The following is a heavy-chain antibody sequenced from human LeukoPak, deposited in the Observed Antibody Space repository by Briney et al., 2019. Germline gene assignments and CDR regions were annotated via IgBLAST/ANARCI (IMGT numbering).Heavy chain of an antibody. D-gene: IGHD6-19*01. Sequence: GGSLRLSCAASGFTFSSYGMHWVRQAPGQGLEWMGWINPNSGGTNYAQKFQGRVTMTRDTSISTAYMELSRLRSDDTAVYYCARSGGIAVAVDPWGQGTLVTVSS. CDR1: GFTFSSYG. V-gene: IGHV1-2*02. CDR2: INPNSGGT. J-gene: IGHJ5*02. CDR3: ARSGGIAVAVDP.